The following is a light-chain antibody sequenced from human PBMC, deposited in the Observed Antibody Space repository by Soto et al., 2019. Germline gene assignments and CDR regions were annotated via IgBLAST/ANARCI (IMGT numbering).Light chain of an antibody. CDR3: QQSYSTAGFT. J-gene: IGKJ3*01. CDR2: ASS. CDR1: QSISSY. V-gene: IGKV1-39*01. Sequence: DIQMTQSPSSLSASVGDRVTITCRASQSISSYLNWYQQKPGKAPKLLIYASSSLQSGGPSRFSGSGSGTDFTLTISSLQPEDFATYYCQQSYSTAGFTFGPGTKVDIK.